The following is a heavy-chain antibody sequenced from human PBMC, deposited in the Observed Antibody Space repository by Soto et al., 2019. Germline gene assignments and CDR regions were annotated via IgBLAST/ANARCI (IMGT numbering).Heavy chain of an antibody. CDR3: AKDRVVIAANHFDH. J-gene: IGHJ4*02. V-gene: IGHV3-30*18. D-gene: IGHD2-15*01. CDR2: VSYDGDNK. CDR1: GFTFSGYG. Sequence: QVQLVESGGGVVQPGRSLRLSCEASGFTFSGYGMHWVRQAPGKGLEWVALVSYDGDNKYYADSMRGRFTISRDNSRNTLYLQINSLRAEDTAVYYCAKDRVVIAANHFDHWGQGTLVIVSS.